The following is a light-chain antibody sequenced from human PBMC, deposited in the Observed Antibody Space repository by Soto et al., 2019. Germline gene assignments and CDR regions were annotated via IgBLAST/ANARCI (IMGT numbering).Light chain of an antibody. CDR2: DAS. CDR1: QSISHW. CDR3: QQYSAYPYT. J-gene: IGKJ2*01. Sequence: DIQMTQSPSTLSAFVGGTVTITCRASQSISHWLAWYQQRPGRAPKLLIYDASSLESGVPSRFSGSGSGTEFTLTISSLQPDDFATYYCQQYSAYPYTFGQGTKVDIK. V-gene: IGKV1-5*01.